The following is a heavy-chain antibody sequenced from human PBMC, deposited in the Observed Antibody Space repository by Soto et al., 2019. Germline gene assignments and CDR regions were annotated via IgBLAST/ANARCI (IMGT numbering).Heavy chain of an antibody. CDR2: IYWDDDK. V-gene: IGHV2-5*02. J-gene: IGHJ5*02. CDR1: GFPFHSKEEG. Sequence: LTCTFWGFPFHSKEEGVGWIRQPPGKALEWLALIYWDDDKRYSPSLKSRLTITKDTSKNQVVLTMTNMDPVDTATYYCAHRPRSDDPNWFDPWGQGTLVTV. CDR3: AHRPRSDDPNWFDP.